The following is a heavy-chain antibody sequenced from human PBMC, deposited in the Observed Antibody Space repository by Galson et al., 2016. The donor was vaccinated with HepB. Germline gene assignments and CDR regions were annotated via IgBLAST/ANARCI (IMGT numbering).Heavy chain of an antibody. CDR2: INGGGGFT. CDR3: AKLEGGLTYYGMDV. D-gene: IGHD2-15*01. V-gene: IGHV3-23*01. CDR1: GFTFSKFA. Sequence: SLRLSCAASGFTFSKFAISWVRQAPGKRLEWVSAINGGGGFTYYADSVNGRFTISRDNSKNTLYLQMNSLRAEDTAVYYCAKLEGGLTYYGMDVWGHGTTVTVSS. J-gene: IGHJ6*02.